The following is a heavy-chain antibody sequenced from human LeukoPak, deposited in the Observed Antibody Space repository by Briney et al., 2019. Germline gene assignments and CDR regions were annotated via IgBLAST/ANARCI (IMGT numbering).Heavy chain of an antibody. CDR2: IIPILGIA. D-gene: IGHD1-26*01. J-gene: IGHJ4*02. CDR1: GGTFSSYA. Sequence: SVKVSCKASGGTFSSYAISWVRQAPGQGLEWMGRIIPILGIANYAQKFQGRVTITADKSTSTAYMELSSLRSEDTAVYYCAREGGGSYPYYFDYWGQGTLVTVSS. V-gene: IGHV1-69*04. CDR3: AREGGGSYPYYFDY.